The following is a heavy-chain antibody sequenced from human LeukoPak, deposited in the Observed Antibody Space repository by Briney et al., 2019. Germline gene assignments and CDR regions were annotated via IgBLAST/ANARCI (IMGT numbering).Heavy chain of an antibody. Sequence: SETLSLTCTVSGGSISGYYWSWIRQPPGKGLEWIGYIYYSGTTNYNPSLKSRVTISVDTSKNQFSPKLTSVTAADTAVYYCAKDRSDSSGWYYFDYWGQGTLVTVSS. CDR3: AKDRSDSSGWYYFDY. V-gene: IGHV4-59*01. D-gene: IGHD6-19*01. J-gene: IGHJ4*02. CDR2: IYYSGTT. CDR1: GGSISGYY.